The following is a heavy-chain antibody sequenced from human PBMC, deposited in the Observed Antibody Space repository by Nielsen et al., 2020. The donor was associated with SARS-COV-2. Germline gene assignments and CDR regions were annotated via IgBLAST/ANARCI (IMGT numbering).Heavy chain of an antibody. V-gene: IGHV3-53*01. CDR2: IYSGGST. CDR3: ARDRVAVAGSPLDYYYYGMDV. D-gene: IGHD6-19*01. Sequence: GESLKISCAASVFTVSSNYMSWVRQAPGKGLEWVSVIYSGGSTYYADSVKGRFTISRDNSKNTLYLQMNSLRAEDTAVYYCARDRVAVAGSPLDYYYYGMDVWGQGTTVTVSS. J-gene: IGHJ6*02. CDR1: VFTVSSNY.